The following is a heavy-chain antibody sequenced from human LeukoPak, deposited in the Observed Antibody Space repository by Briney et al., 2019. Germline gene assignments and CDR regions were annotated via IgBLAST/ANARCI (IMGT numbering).Heavy chain of an antibody. J-gene: IGHJ4*02. CDR2: IYYSGST. CDR3: ARVNHVIAAAALDY. CDR1: GYSFSSGYY. D-gene: IGHD6-13*01. Sequence: SETLSLTCTVSGYSFSSGYYWGWIRPPPGKGLEWIGYIYYSGSTNYNPSLKSRVTISVDTSKNQFSLKLSSVTAADTAVYYCARVNHVIAAAALDYWGQGTLVTVSS. V-gene: IGHV4-61*01.